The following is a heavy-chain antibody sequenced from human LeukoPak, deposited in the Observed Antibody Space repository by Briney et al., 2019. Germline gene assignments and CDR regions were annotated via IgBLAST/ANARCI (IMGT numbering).Heavy chain of an antibody. CDR2: INHSGST. V-gene: IGHV4-34*01. Sequence: PSETLSLTCAVYGGSFSGYYWSWIRQPPGKGLEWIGEINHSGSTNYNPSLKSRVTISVDTSKNQFSLKLSSVTAADTAVYYCANQLNLRYSAYYFDYWGQGTLVTVSS. CDR1: GGSFSGYY. CDR3: ANQLNLRYSAYYFDY. D-gene: IGHD3-9*01. J-gene: IGHJ4*02.